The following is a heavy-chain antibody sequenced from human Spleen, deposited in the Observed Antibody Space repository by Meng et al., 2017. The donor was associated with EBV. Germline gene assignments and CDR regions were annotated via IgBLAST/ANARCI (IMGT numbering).Heavy chain of an antibody. V-gene: IGHV3-74*01. CDR2: TNEYGTIT. CDR1: GFSLSIYW. D-gene: IGHD1-14*01. J-gene: IGHJ4*02. CDR3: SRDLAGSDDY. Sequence: EVRWVEAEGAVVHRGVSLRLSVSPSGFSLSIYWMHWARQAQGKGRVWVSHTNEYGTITNYADSVKGRFTISRDNAKNTLYLQMNSLRAEDTALYYCSRDLAGSDDYWGQGTLVTVSS.